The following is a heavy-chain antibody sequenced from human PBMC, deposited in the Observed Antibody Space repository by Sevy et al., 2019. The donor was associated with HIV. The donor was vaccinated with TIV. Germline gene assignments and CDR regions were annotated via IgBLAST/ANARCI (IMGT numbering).Heavy chain of an antibody. D-gene: IGHD6-13*01. CDR3: ARGSSSWDY. J-gene: IGHJ4*02. CDR2: IKQDGSEK. CDR1: GFTFTLYA. Sequence: GGSLRLSCAASGFTFTLYAIHWVRQAPGKGLEWVANIKQDGSEKYYVDSVKGRFTISRDNAKNSLYLQMNSLRAEDTAVYYCARGSSSWDYWGQGTLVTVSS. V-gene: IGHV3-7*03.